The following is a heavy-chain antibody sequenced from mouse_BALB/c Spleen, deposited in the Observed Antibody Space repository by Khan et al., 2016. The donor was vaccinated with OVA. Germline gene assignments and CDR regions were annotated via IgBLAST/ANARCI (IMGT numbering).Heavy chain of an antibody. Sequence: LVESGPELKQPGETVKISCKASGYTFTNYGMNWVKQSPGKALKWMGWINTYTGEPTYADDFKGRFAFSLETSASTAYLQINNLKNEDTATYFCARPPFFSYTLDYWGQGTSVTVSS. CDR1: GYTFTNYG. V-gene: IGHV9-3-1*01. CDR2: INTYTGEP. J-gene: IGHJ4*01. CDR3: ARPPFFSYTLDY.